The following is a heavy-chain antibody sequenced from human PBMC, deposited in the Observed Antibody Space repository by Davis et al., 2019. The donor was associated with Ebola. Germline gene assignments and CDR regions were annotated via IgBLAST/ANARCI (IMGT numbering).Heavy chain of an antibody. V-gene: IGHV1-8*03. CDR1: GGTFSSYA. Sequence: ASVKVSCKASGGTFSSYAINWVRQATGQGPEWMGWMNPDSGNTGYAQKFQGRVTFTRNTSISKAYMELSSLRSDDTAVYYCSRAPSNRGVTYYYYYMDVWGKGTTVTVSS. D-gene: IGHD4-11*01. J-gene: IGHJ6*03. CDR2: MNPDSGNT. CDR3: SRAPSNRGVTYYYYYMDV.